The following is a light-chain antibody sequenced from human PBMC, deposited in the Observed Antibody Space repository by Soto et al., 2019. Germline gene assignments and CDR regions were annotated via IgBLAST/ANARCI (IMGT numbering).Light chain of an antibody. J-gene: IGLJ3*02. CDR1: SGRIASNY. CDR3: QSYDTFNWV. CDR2: EDN. V-gene: IGLV6-57*01. Sequence: NFMLTQPHSVSASPGKTVTISCTRSSGRIASNYVQWFQQRPGSSPTTVIYEDNQRPSGVPDRFSGSIDSSSNSASLTVSGLKTEDEADYYCQSYDTFNWVFCGGTKLTVL.